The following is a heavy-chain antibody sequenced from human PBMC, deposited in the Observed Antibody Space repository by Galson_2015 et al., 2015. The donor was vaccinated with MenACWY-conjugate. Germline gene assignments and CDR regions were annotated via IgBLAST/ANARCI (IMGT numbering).Heavy chain of an antibody. J-gene: IGHJ4*02. CDR1: GFIFSSYS. CDR3: ARGVLGIRGVIITSAGSLPCDY. V-gene: IGHV3-48*02. D-gene: IGHD3-10*01. Sequence: SLRLSCAASGFIFSSYSMNWVRQAPGKGLEWVANINDNSGAKYYADSVKGRFTISRDNAKNSLYLQMNSLRDGDTAVYYCARGVLGIRGVIITSAGSLPCDYWGQGTQVTVSS. CDR2: INDNSGAK.